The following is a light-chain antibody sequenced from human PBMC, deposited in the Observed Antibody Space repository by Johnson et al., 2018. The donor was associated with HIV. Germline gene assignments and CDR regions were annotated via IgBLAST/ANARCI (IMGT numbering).Light chain of an antibody. V-gene: IGLV1-51*01. CDR3: GTWDSSLSAPYV. J-gene: IGLJ1*01. CDR2: ENN. Sequence: QSVLTQPPSVSAAPGQKVTISCSGSSSNIGNNYVSWYQQLPGTAPKLLIYENNKRPSGIPDRFSGSKSGTSATLGINGLQTGDEAGSYCGTWDSSLSAPYVFGTGTKVTVL. CDR1: SSNIGNNY.